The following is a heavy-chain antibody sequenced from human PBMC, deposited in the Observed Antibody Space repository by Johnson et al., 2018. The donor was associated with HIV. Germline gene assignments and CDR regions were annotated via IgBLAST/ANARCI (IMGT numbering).Heavy chain of an antibody. CDR1: GFTFSSYG. Sequence: QVQLVESGGGVVQPGGSLRLSCAASGFTFSSYGMHWVRQAPGKGLVWVAFIRYDGTNKYFEDPVKVRFTISRDNSKNTLYLQMNSLRAEDTAVYYCAKDISQWLIRAFDIWGQGTMVTVSS. CDR2: IRYDGTNK. V-gene: IGHV3-30*02. D-gene: IGHD5-12*01. CDR3: AKDISQWLIRAFDI. J-gene: IGHJ3*02.